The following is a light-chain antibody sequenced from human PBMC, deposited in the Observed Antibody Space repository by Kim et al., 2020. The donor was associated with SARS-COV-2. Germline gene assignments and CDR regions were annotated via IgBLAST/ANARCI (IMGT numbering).Light chain of an antibody. V-gene: IGLV1-44*01. CDR3: AAWDDSLNGPA. CDR2: SNN. Sequence: GQRVTISCSGSSSNIGSNTVHWYQQLPGTAPKLLIYSNNQRPSGVPDRFSGSKSGTSASLAISGLQSEDEADYYCAAWDDSLNGPAFGGGTQLTVL. J-gene: IGLJ3*02. CDR1: SSNIGSNT.